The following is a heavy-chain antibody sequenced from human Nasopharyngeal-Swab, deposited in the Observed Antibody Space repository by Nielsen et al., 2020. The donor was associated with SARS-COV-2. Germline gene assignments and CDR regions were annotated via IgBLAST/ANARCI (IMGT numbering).Heavy chain of an antibody. J-gene: IGHJ5*02. CDR3: TTVRSSSLIDP. CDR1: GFTFSNAW. Sequence: GESLKISCAASGFTFSNAWMSWVRQAPGKGLEWVGRIKSKTDGGTTDYAAPMKGRFTISRDDSKNTLYLQMNSLKTEDTAVYYCTTVRSSSLIDPWGQGTLVTVSS. D-gene: IGHD6-13*01. V-gene: IGHV3-15*01. CDR2: IKSKTDGGTT.